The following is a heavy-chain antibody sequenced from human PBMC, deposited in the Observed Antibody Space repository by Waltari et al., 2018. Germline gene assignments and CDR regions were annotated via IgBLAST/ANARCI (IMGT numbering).Heavy chain of an antibody. Sequence: QVQLVQSGAEVQKPGSSVNVSCKAYGYTFTRYDINWVRQATGQGLEWMGWMNPNSGNTGYAQKCQGRVTITRNTSISTAYMELSSLRSEDTAVYYGARIDYSSSWYIARWFDPWGQGTLVTGSS. J-gene: IGHJ5*02. V-gene: IGHV1-8*03. CDR2: MNPNSGNT. CDR1: GYTFTRYD. D-gene: IGHD6-13*01. CDR3: ARIDYSSSWYIARWFDP.